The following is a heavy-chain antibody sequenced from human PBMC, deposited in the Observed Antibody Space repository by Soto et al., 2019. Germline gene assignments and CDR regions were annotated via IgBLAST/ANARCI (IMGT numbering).Heavy chain of an antibody. CDR1: GFTFDTYA. V-gene: IGHV3-23*01. D-gene: IGHD3-3*01. CDR3: AKGFRSLEWYSLAPFDY. Sequence: GGSLRLSCAASGFTFDTYALNWVRQAPGKGLEWVSAIGSSGSTYYADSVKGRFTISRDTPKKTLYLQMNSLRVEDTAKYYCAKGFRSLEWYSLAPFDYWGQGALVTVSS. J-gene: IGHJ4*02. CDR2: IGSSGST.